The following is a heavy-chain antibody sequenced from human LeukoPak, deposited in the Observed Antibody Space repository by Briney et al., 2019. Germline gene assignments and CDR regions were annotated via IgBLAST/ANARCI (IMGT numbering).Heavy chain of an antibody. CDR2: IWYDGSNK. V-gene: IGHV3-33*01. CDR3: ARCDTVVTQGFDY. J-gene: IGHJ4*02. CDR1: GFTFSSYG. D-gene: IGHD4-23*01. Sequence: GGSLRLSCAASGFTFSSYGMHWVRQAPGKGLEWVAVIWYDGSNKYYADSVKGRFTISRDNSKNTLYLQMNSLRAEDTAVYYCARCDTVVTQGFDYWGQGTLVTVSS.